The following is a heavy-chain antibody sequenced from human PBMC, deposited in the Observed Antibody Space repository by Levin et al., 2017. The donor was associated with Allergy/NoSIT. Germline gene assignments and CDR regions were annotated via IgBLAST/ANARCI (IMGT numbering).Heavy chain of an antibody. D-gene: IGHD3-10*01. CDR3: AKDRDGVLWFGELSNHD. Sequence: GESLKISCAASGFTFSSYGMHWVRQAPGKGLEWVAVISYDGSNKYYADSVKGRFTISRDNSKNTLYLQMNSLRAEDTAVYYCAKDRDGVLWFGELSNHDGGQGTLVTVSS. J-gene: IGHJ4*02. CDR2: ISYDGSNK. V-gene: IGHV3-30*18. CDR1: GFTFSSYG.